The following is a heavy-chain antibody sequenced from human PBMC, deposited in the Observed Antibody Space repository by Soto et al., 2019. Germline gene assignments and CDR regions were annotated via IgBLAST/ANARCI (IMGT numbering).Heavy chain of an antibody. J-gene: IGHJ4*02. Sequence: GGSLRLSCAASGFTVSSNYMSWVRQAPGKGLEWVSVIYSGGSTYYADSVKGRFTISRDNSKNTLYLQMNSLRAEDTAVYYCARPAYCGGDCYDHYFDYWGQGTLVTVSS. CDR2: IYSGGST. V-gene: IGHV3-66*04. CDR3: ARPAYCGGDCYDHYFDY. D-gene: IGHD2-21*02. CDR1: GFTVSSNY.